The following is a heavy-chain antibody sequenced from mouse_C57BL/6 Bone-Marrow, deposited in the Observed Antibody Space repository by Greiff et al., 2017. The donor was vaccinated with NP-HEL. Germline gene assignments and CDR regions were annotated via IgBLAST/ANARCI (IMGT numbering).Heavy chain of an antibody. CDR3: ASFYGSSPYYFDY. CDR2: ISDGGSYT. V-gene: IGHV5-4*01. D-gene: IGHD1-1*01. Sequence: EVQRVESGGGLVKPGGSLKLSCAASGFTFSSYAMSWVRQTPEKRLEWVATISDGGSYTYYPDNVKGRFTISRDNAKNNLYLQMSHLKSEDTAMYYCASFYGSSPYYFDYWGQGTTLTVSS. J-gene: IGHJ2*01. CDR1: GFTFSSYA.